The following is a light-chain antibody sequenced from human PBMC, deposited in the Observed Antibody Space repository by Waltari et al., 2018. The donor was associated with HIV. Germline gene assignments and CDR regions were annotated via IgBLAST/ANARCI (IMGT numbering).Light chain of an antibody. CDR3: QVWDTSSSHLV. Sequence: SYVLTQPPSVSLAPGKTAPIPRGGKAIGGRSVHWYQQKPGRAPVLVMYDDSDRPSGIPERFTGSNSGNTATLTISSVEAGDEADYHCQVWDTSSSHLVFGGGTKLTVL. CDR2: DDS. CDR1: AIGGRS. J-gene: IGLJ3*02. V-gene: IGLV3-21*04.